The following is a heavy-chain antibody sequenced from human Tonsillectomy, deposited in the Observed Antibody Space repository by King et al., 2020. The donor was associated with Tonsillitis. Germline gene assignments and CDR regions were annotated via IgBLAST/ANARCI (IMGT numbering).Heavy chain of an antibody. J-gene: IGHJ4*02. CDR3: AKDLMTTVTSLNSAAIDH. V-gene: IGHV3-23*04. D-gene: IGHD4-11*01. CDR2: VSGSGGST. CDR1: GFTFSNYA. Sequence: VQLVESGGGSVQPGGSLRLSCAASGFTFSNYAMNWVRQAPGKGREWGSGVSGSGGSTYYADSVKGRFTVSRDNSKNTLFLQMNSPRAEDTAVYYCAKDLMTTVTSLNSAAIDHWGQGTLVTVSS.